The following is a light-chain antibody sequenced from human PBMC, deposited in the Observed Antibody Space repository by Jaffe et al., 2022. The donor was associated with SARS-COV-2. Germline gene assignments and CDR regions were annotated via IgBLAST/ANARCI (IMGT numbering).Light chain of an antibody. Sequence: DIVMTQSPDSLAVSLGERATINCKSSQSVLYSSNNKNHLTWYQQKPGQPPKLLIHWASTRESGVPDRFSGSGSGTDFTLTISSLQAEDVAVYYCHQYYSPPFTFGPGTKVDIK. CDR2: WAS. CDR1: QSVLYSSNNKNH. CDR3: HQYYSPPFT. J-gene: IGKJ3*01. V-gene: IGKV4-1*01.